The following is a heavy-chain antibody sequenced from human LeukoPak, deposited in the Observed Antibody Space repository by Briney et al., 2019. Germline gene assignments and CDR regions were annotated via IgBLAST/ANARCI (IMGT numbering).Heavy chain of an antibody. D-gene: IGHD6-25*01. CDR3: ARDWSGYGRFDY. J-gene: IGHJ4*02. Sequence: ASVKVSCKASGYTFTNLAMNWVRQAPGQGLEWMGWINTNTGNPTYAQGFTGQFVFSLDTSVNTAYLQISSLKAEDTAIYYCARDWSGYGRFDYWGQGTLVTVSS. CDR2: INTNTGNP. V-gene: IGHV7-4-1*02. CDR1: GYTFTNLA.